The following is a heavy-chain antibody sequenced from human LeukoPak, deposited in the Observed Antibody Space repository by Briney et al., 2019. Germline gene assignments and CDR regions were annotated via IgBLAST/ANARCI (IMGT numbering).Heavy chain of an antibody. CDR1: GFTFSDYY. CDR2: ISSSGSTI. V-gene: IGHV3-11*01. CDR3: ARGYYGSGSYVLGPMRPPLFG. Sequence: GGSLRLSCAAFGFTFSDYYMSWICQAPGKGLEWVSYISSSGSTIYYADSVKGRFTISRDNAKNSLYLQMNSLRAEDTAVYYCARGYYGSGSYVLGPMRPPLFGWGQGTLVTVSS. J-gene: IGHJ4*02. D-gene: IGHD3-10*01.